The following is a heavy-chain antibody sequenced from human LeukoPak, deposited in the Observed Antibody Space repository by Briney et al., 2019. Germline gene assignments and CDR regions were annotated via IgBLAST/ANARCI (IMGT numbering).Heavy chain of an antibody. V-gene: IGHV1-69*06. J-gene: IGHJ6*04. CDR1: GGTFSSYA. D-gene: IGHD4-17*01. CDR2: IIPIFGTA. CDR3: ARDHDYGEDYYYGMDV. Sequence: ASVKVSCKASGGTFSSYAISWVRQAPGQGLEWMGGIIPIFGTANYAQKFQGRVTITADKSTSTAYMELRSLRSEDTAVYYCARDHDYGEDYYYGMDVWGKGTTVTVSS.